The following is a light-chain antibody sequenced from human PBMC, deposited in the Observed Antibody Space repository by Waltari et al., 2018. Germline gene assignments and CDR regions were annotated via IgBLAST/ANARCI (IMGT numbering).Light chain of an antibody. CDR3: AVWDDSLGTFV. Sequence: QSVLTQPPSASGTPGQRVTIPCSGSGSHVGFNSVSCYQQIPGPAPNLLIHRYNQRPSGVPDRFSGSKSGASASLAVSGLRSEDEADYYCAVWDDSLGTFVFGTGTQVTVL. V-gene: IGLV1-47*01. J-gene: IGLJ1*01. CDR1: GSHVGFNS. CDR2: RYN.